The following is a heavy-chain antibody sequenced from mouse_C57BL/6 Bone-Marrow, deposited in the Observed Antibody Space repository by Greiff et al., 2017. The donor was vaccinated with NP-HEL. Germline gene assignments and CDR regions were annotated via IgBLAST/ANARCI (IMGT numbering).Heavy chain of an antibody. CDR2: INPSTGGT. J-gene: IGHJ1*03. D-gene: IGHD1-1*01. V-gene: IGHV1-42*01. CDR1: GYSFTGYY. Sequence: VQLQQSGPELVKPGASVKISCKASGYSFTGYYMNWVKQSPEKRLEWIGEINPSTGGTTYNQKFKAKATLTVDKSSSTAYMQLKSLTSEDSAVYYCASFGTTVVARYFDVWGTGTTVTVSS. CDR3: ASFGTTVVARYFDV.